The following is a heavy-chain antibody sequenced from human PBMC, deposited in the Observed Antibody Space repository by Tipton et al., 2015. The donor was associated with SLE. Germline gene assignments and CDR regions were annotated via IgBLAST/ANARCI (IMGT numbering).Heavy chain of an antibody. Sequence: SLRLSCAASGFTFGSYTMIWVRQAPGKGLEWVSGISHRDDVTWYADSVRGRFTISRDNSKNTLYLQMNSLRVEDTAVYYCAKAPSTVNTLYFDMDVWGQGTTVTVSS. CDR1: GFTFGSYT. CDR3: AKAPSTVNTLYFDMDV. D-gene: IGHD4-11*01. J-gene: IGHJ6*02. CDR2: ISHRDDVT. V-gene: IGHV3-23*01.